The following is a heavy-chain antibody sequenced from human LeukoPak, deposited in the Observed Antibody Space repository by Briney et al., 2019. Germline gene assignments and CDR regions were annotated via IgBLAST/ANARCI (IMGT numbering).Heavy chain of an antibody. CDR2: IDWDDDK. V-gene: IGHV2-70*01. CDR3: ARISRYYGSGSYSHFDY. J-gene: IGHJ4*02. D-gene: IGHD3-10*01. CDR1: GFSLSTSGMC. Sequence: SGPTLVNPTQTLTLTCTFSGFSLSTSGMCVSWIRQPPGKALEWLALIDWDDDKYYSTSLKTRLTIPKDTSKNQVVLTMTNMDPVDTATYYCARISRYYGSGSYSHFDYWGQGTLVTVSS.